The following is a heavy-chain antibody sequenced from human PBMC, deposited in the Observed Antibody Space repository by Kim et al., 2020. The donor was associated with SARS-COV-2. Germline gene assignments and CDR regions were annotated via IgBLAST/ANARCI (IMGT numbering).Heavy chain of an antibody. CDR2: IYYSGST. Sequence: SETLSLTCSVSGDSISSYYWSWIRQSPGKGLEWIGYIYYSGSTKYNPSLKSRVTISIDTSKNQFSLKLTSVTAADTAVYYCARDPYGLGRTDYWGQGTLVTVSS. V-gene: IGHV4-59*01. D-gene: IGHD3-10*01. J-gene: IGHJ4*02. CDR3: ARDPYGLGRTDY. CDR1: GDSISSYY.